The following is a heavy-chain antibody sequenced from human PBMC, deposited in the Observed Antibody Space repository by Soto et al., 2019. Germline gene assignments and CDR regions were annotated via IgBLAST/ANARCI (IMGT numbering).Heavy chain of an antibody. CDR3: AKGGLKDQYYFDY. V-gene: IGHV3-23*01. CDR1: EFTFSSSV. Sequence: GGSLRLSCAASEFTFSSSVMRWVRQAPGKGLEWVASISAGGGTTFYADSVKGRFAISRDNSRNILYLQLNSLRAEDTAVYYCAKGGLKDQYYFDYWGQGTLVTVSS. J-gene: IGHJ4*02. CDR2: ISAGGGTT.